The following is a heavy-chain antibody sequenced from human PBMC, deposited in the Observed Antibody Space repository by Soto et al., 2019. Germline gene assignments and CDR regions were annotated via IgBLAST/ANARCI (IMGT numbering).Heavy chain of an antibody. J-gene: IGHJ6*02. CDR2: IYYSGST. CDR1: GGSISSSSYY. Sequence: SETLSLTCTVSGGSISSSSYYWGWIRQPPGKGLEWIASIYYSGSTYYNPSLKSRVTISVDTSKNQFSLKLSSVTAADTAVYYCARPLYSYGPMDVWGQGTTVTVSS. D-gene: IGHD5-18*01. CDR3: ARPLYSYGPMDV. V-gene: IGHV4-39*07.